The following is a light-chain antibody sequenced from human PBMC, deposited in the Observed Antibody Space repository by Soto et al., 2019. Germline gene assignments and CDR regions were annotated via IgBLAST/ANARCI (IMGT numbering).Light chain of an antibody. CDR3: LQYGNSPYT. Sequence: EIALTQSPGTLSLSPGERASLSCRTSQSVSSGDFAWYQHRPGQAPRLVIYGASTRATGVPDRFSGSGSGTDLTLTISGLGPDDFAVYFCLQYGNSPYTFGQGTKLEMK. J-gene: IGKJ2*01. CDR1: QSVSSGD. V-gene: IGKV3-20*01. CDR2: GAS.